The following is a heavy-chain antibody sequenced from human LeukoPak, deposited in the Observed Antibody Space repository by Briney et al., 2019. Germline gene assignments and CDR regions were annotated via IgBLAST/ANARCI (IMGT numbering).Heavy chain of an antibody. D-gene: IGHD3-3*01. CDR1: GDSFTSYW. CDR3: AKYYAFSSSPEVGFDY. CDR2: IYPGDSDT. J-gene: IGHJ4*02. V-gene: IGHV5-51*01. Sequence: GESLKISCKGSGDSFTSYWIGWVRQMPGKGLEWMGVIYPGDSDTRYTPSFQAQVPISADKSITTASLQWRSVKAAHAAMYYCAKYYAFSSSPEVGFDYWGQGTLVTVSS.